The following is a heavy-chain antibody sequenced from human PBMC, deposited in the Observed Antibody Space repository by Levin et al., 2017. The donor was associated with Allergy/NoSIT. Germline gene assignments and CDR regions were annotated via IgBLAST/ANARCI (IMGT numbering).Heavy chain of an antibody. D-gene: IGHD6-6*01. J-gene: IGHJ6*02. V-gene: IGHV3-30*04. Sequence: GGSLRLSCAASGFTFSSYAMHWVRQAPGKGLEWVAVISYDGSNKYYADSVKGRFTISRDNSKNTLYLQMNSLRAEDTAVYYCARSSSHHYDYGMDVWGQGTTVTVSS. CDR1: GFTFSSYA. CDR2: ISYDGSNK. CDR3: ARSSSHHYDYGMDV.